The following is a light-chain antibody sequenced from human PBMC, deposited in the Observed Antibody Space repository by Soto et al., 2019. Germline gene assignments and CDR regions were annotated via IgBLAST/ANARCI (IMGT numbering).Light chain of an antibody. CDR1: QTVRNNY. CDR3: QQFSCSPLP. J-gene: IGKJ4*01. CDR2: DAS. V-gene: IGKV3-20*01. Sequence: EFGLTQSPGTLSLSPGERATLSCRASQTVRNNYLAWYQQKPGQAPKLLIYDASSRATGIPDRFSGGGSGTDFILPLSRLGPEDFEEYYCQQFSCSPLPFGGGNKVEIK.